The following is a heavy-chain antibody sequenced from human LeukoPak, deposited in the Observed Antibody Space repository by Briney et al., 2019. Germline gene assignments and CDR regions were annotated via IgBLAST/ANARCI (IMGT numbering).Heavy chain of an antibody. CDR3: ARRSIQLWTFDY. CDR2: IYYSGST. D-gene: IGHD5-18*01. J-gene: IGHJ4*02. V-gene: IGHV4-39*01. CDR1: GXSISSSSYY. Sequence: SETLSLTCTVSGXSISSSSYYWGWIRQPPGKGLEWIGSIYYSGSTYYNPSLKSRVTISVDTSKNQFSLKLSSVTAADTAVYYCARRSIQLWTFDYWGQGTLVTVSS.